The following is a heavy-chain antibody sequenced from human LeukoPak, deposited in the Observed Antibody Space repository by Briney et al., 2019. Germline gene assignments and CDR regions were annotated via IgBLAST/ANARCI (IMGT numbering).Heavy chain of an antibody. J-gene: IGHJ3*02. D-gene: IGHD3-3*01. CDR1: GGSISSGGYY. Sequence: SETLSLTCTVSGGSISSGGYYWSWIRQPPGKGLEWIGYIYHSGSTYYNPSLKSRVTMSVDTSNQFSLKLSSVTAADTALYYCARGLRFLEWSHDAFDIWGQGTAVTVSS. CDR3: ARGLRFLEWSHDAFDI. CDR2: IYHSGST. V-gene: IGHV4-30-2*01.